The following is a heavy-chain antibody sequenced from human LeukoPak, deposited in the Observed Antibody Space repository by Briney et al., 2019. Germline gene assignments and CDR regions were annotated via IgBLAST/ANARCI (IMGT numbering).Heavy chain of an antibody. D-gene: IGHD3-16*01. V-gene: IGHV4-39*07. Sequence: PSETLSLTCTVSGASISSSTYYWGWIRQPPGKGLEWIGSASYSGNTYYNPSLKSRVTILVDTSKNQFSLKMTSVTAADTAVYYCARAHDYVWGSSFWHWFDPWGQGTLVTVSS. CDR1: GASISSSTYY. J-gene: IGHJ5*02. CDR2: ASYSGNT. CDR3: ARAHDYVWGSSFWHWFDP.